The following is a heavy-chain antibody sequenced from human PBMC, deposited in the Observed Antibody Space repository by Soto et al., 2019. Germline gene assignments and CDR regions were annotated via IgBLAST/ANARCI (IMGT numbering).Heavy chain of an antibody. CDR1: GGSFSGYY. D-gene: IGHD3-16*02. CDR3: ARGPPRVRGSYSYYNYYYGMDV. CDR2: INHSGST. Sequence: SETLSLTCAVYGGSFSGYYWSWIRQPPGKGLEWIGEINHSGSTNYNPSLKSRVTISVDTSKNQFSLKLSSVTAADTAVYYCARGPPRVRGSYSYYNYYYGMDVWGQGTTVTVSS. J-gene: IGHJ6*02. V-gene: IGHV4-34*01.